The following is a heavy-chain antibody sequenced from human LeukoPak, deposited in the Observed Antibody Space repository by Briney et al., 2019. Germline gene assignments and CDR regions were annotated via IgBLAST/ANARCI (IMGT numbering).Heavy chain of an antibody. Sequence: GGSLRLSCAASGFTFSSFAMSWVRQAPGKGLEWVSAISGSSGSTYYADSVKGRFTISRDNSKNTLYLQMNSLRAEDTAVYYCAKLIGDYGFYYFDYWGQGTLVTVSS. J-gene: IGHJ4*02. D-gene: IGHD4-17*01. V-gene: IGHV3-23*01. CDR3: AKLIGDYGFYYFDY. CDR1: GFTFSSFA. CDR2: ISGSSGST.